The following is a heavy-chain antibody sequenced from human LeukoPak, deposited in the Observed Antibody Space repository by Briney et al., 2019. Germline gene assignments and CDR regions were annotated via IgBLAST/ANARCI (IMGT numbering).Heavy chain of an antibody. Sequence: GASLKISCKGSGYSFTSYWIGWVRPLPGKGLEWMGIIYPGDSDTRYSPSFQGQVTISADKSISTAYLQWSSLKASDTAMYYCAMPYCTNGVCPPWGQGTLVTVSS. D-gene: IGHD2-8*01. CDR3: AMPYCTNGVCPP. CDR2: IYPGDSDT. CDR1: GYSFTSYW. J-gene: IGHJ5*02. V-gene: IGHV5-51*01.